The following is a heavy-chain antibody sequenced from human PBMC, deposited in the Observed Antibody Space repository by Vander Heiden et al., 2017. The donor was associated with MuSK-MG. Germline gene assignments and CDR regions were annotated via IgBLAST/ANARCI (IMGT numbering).Heavy chain of an antibody. Sequence: QVQLVQSGAEVKRPGASVTVSCKASGYNFTGYYIHWVRQAPGQGLQWVGWINPKTGATQYAENFQGRVTMTRDTAIEKAYMDLDNLRSDDTAIFYCVRQQRGDYWGQGTLVTVSS. CDR3: VRQQRGDY. CDR1: GYNFTGYY. V-gene: IGHV1-2*02. J-gene: IGHJ4*02. CDR2: INPKTGAT. D-gene: IGHD6-13*01.